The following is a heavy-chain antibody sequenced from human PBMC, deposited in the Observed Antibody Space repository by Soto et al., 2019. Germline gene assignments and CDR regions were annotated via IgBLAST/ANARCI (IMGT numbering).Heavy chain of an antibody. CDR3: ARVGGLAARTFDY. CDR2: IYYSGST. Sequence: SETLSLTCTGSGGSIRDFYWSWIRQPPGKGLEWIGYIYYSGSTNYNPSLKSRVTISVDTSKNQFSLNLRSMSPADTAVYYCARVGGLAARTFDYWGPGTLVTVSA. D-gene: IGHD6-6*01. J-gene: IGHJ4*02. V-gene: IGHV4-59*01. CDR1: GGSIRDFY.